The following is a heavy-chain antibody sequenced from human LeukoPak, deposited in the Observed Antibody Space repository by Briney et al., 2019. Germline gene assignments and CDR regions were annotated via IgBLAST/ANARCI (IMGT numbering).Heavy chain of an antibody. Sequence: ASVKVSCKASGGTFSSYAISWVRQAPGQGLEWMGGIIPIFGTANYAQKFQGRVTITTDESTSTAYMELSSPRSEDTAVYYYARERGYSYGWYYFDYWGQGTLVTVSS. J-gene: IGHJ4*02. CDR1: GGTFSSYA. D-gene: IGHD5-18*01. CDR3: ARERGYSYGWYYFDY. CDR2: IIPIFGTA. V-gene: IGHV1-69*05.